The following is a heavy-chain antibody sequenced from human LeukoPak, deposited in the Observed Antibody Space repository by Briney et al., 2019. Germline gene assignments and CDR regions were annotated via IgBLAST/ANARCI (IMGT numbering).Heavy chain of an antibody. J-gene: IGHJ3*02. Sequence: SETLSLTCTVSGGSISSYYWSWIRQPPGKGPEWIGYIYYSGSTNYNPSLKSRVTISVDTSKNQFSLKLSSVTAADTAVYYCARDTTPLYYDILTGYGAFDIWGQGTMVTVSS. CDR1: GGSISSYY. CDR3: ARDTTPLYYDILTGYGAFDI. D-gene: IGHD3-9*01. CDR2: IYYSGST. V-gene: IGHV4-59*01.